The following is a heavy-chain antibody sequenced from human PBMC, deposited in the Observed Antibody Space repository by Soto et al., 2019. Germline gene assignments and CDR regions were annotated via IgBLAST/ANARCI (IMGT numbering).Heavy chain of an antibody. CDR3: ARYCSIVTCHGFDP. CDR2: IYYSGST. V-gene: IGHV4-61*08. D-gene: IGHD2-2*01. Sequence: PSDTRSHTGPVSGVSVGVVGDYLRWIRQTPGKGLEWIGYIYYSGSTNYNPSLKSRVTMSVDTSKNQFSLKLSSVTAADTAVYYCARYCSIVTCHGFDPWGQGTLVNV. CDR1: GVSVGVVGDY. J-gene: IGHJ5*02.